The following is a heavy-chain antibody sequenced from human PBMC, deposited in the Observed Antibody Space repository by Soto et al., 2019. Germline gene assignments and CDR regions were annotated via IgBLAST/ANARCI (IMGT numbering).Heavy chain of an antibody. D-gene: IGHD4-17*01. CDR2: IIPLLDIT. J-gene: IGHJ4*02. CDR1: GGTFSSYT. Sequence: QVQLVQSGAEVKKPGTSVKISCKASGGTFSSYTFTWVRQAPGQGLEWMGRIIPLLDITNYAQNFQGRLTITADKSTTTGYMELSSLRSDDTAVYYCARDLGDSTVTTGYWGQGTLVTVSS. CDR3: ARDLGDSTVTTGY. V-gene: IGHV1-69*08.